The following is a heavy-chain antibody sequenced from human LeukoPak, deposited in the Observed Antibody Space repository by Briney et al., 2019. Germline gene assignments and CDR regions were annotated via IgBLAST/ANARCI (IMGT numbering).Heavy chain of an antibody. CDR3: TSQFSKAGGY. V-gene: IGHV3-74*01. D-gene: IGHD3-10*01. CDR2: INSDGSST. CDR1: GFTLSNYW. Sequence: PGGSLRLSCAASGFTLSNYWMQWVRQAPGKGLVWVSRINSDGSSTNYADSVKGRFTISRDNAKNTLYLQMNSLSADDTAVYYCTSQFSKAGGYWGQGTLVTVSS. J-gene: IGHJ4*02.